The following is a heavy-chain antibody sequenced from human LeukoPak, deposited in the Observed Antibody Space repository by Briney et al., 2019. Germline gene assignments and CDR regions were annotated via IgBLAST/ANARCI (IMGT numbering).Heavy chain of an antibody. J-gene: IGHJ5*02. D-gene: IGHD1-26*01. Sequence: SVKVSCKASGGTFSSYAISWVRQAPGQGLEWMGGIIPIFGTANYAQKFQGRVTITADESTSTAYMELSSLRSEDTAVYYCARLYSGSYGGSWFDPWGQGTLVTVSS. V-gene: IGHV1-69*01. CDR2: IIPIFGTA. CDR1: GGTFSSYA. CDR3: ARLYSGSYGGSWFDP.